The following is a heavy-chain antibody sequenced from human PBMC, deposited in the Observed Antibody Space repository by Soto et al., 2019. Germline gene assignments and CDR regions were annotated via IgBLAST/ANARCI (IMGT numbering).Heavy chain of an antibody. V-gene: IGHV1-69*13. D-gene: IGHD5-12*01. CDR1: GGTFSSYA. CDR3: ARDPRSGYDSDAFDI. CDR2: IIPIFGTA. Sequence: AASVKVSCKASGGTFSSYAISWVRQAPGQGLEWMGGIIPIFGTANYAQKFQGRVTITADESTSTAYMELSSLRSEDTAVYYCARDPRSGYDSDAFDIWGQGTMVTVSS. J-gene: IGHJ3*02.